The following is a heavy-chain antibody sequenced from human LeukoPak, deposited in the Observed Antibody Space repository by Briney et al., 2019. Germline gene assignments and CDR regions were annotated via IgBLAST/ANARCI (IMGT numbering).Heavy chain of an antibody. J-gene: IGHJ5*02. Sequence: SQTLSLTFAISGDSVSSNSVGWHWIRQPPSRGLEWLGRTYYRSKWYNDYAVSVKSRITINPDTSKNQFSLQLNSVTPEDTAVYYCSRDPVWGSAWGQGTLVTVSS. CDR1: GDSVSSNSVG. CDR2: TYYRSKWYN. V-gene: IGHV6-1*01. CDR3: SRDPVWGSA. D-gene: IGHD7-27*01.